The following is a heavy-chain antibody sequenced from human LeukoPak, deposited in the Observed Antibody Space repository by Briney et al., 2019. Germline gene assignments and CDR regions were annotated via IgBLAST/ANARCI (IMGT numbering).Heavy chain of an antibody. J-gene: IGHJ4*02. D-gene: IGHD1-26*01. Sequence: PGGSLRLSCAASGFTVSSNYMSWVRQAPGKGLEWVSAISGSGGSTYYADSVKGRFIISRDNSKNTLYLQMNSLRAEDTAVYYCAKPFPLGAGVYYFDYWGQGTLVTVSS. V-gene: IGHV3-23*01. CDR3: AKPFPLGAGVYYFDY. CDR1: GFTVSSNY. CDR2: ISGSGGST.